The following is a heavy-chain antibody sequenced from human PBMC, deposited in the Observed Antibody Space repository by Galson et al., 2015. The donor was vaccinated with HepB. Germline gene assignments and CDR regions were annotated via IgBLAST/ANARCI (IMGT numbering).Heavy chain of an antibody. Sequence: SLRLSCAASGFTFSGYAMSWVRQAPGKGLEWVSTISNSGDKTYNADSVKGRFTISRDNSKNTLHLQMNSLRAEDTAMYYCVMGHYFDYWGQGTLVTVSS. V-gene: IGHV3-23*01. J-gene: IGHJ4*02. CDR3: VMGHYFDY. CDR1: GFTFSGYA. CDR2: ISNSGDKT.